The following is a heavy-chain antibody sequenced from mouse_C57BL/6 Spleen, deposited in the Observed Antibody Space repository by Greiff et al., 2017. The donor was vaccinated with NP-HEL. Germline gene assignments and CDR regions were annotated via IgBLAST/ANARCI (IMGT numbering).Heavy chain of an antibody. V-gene: IGHV14-1*01. Sequence: EVQLQQSGAELVRPGASVKLSCTASGFNIKDYYMHWVKQRPEQGLEWIGRIDPEDGDTEYAPKFQGKATMTADISSNTAYLQLSSLTSEDTAVYYCTTLYGNYGFAYWGQGTLVTVSA. CDR1: GFNIKDYY. CDR3: TTLYGNYGFAY. D-gene: IGHD2-1*01. J-gene: IGHJ3*01. CDR2: IDPEDGDT.